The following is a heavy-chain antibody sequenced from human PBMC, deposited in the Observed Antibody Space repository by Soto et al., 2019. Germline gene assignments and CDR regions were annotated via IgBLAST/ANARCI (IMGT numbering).Heavy chain of an antibody. J-gene: IGHJ5*02. D-gene: IGHD2-8*01. CDR2: INAGNGNT. CDR3: ARDRGYCTNGVCYHNWFDP. CDR1: GYTLTSYA. V-gene: IGHV1-3*01. Sequence: GASVKVSCKASGYTLTSYAMHWVRQAPGQRLEWMGWINAGNGNTKYSQKFQGRVTITGDTSASTAYMELSSLRSEDTAVYYCARDRGYCTNGVCYHNWFDPWGQGTLVTVSS.